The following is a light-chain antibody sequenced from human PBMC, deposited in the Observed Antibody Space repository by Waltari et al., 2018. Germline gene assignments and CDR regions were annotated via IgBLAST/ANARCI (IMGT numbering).Light chain of an antibody. J-gene: IGLJ3*02. Sequence: QSVLTQPPSVSGAPGQRVAISCTGSSSNIGAGYDVHWYQQLPRTAPKLLIYGNNNRPSGVPDRFFGSTYGTSASLAITGLQAEDEADYYCQSYDTSLSVVFGGGTKLTAL. V-gene: IGLV1-40*01. CDR1: SSNIGAGYD. CDR2: GNN. CDR3: QSYDTSLSVV.